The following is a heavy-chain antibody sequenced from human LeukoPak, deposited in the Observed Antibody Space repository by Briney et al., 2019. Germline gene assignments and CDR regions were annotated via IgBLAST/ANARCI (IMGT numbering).Heavy chain of an antibody. CDR2: INTNTGNP. CDR3: ARDQFEYDILTGYHYGMDV. D-gene: IGHD3-9*01. CDR1: GYTFTDYY. Sequence: ASVKVSCKASGYTFTDYYMHWVRQAPGQGLEWMGWINTNTGNPTYAQGFTGRFVFSLDTSVSTAYLQISSLKAEDTAVYYCARDQFEYDILTGYHYGMDVWGQGTTVTVSS. J-gene: IGHJ6*02. V-gene: IGHV7-4-1*02.